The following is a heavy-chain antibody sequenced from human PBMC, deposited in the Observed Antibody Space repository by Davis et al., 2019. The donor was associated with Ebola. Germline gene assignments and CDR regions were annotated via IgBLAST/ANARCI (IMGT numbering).Heavy chain of an antibody. CDR2: IIPILGIA. CDR1: GGTFSSYT. CDR3: ASGLYSGSYAYVY. Sequence: SVKVSCKASGGTFSSYTISWVRQAPGQGLEWMGRIIPILGIANYAQKFQGRVTITADKSTSTAYMELSSLRSEDTAVYYCASGLYSGSYAYVYWGQGTLVTVSS. D-gene: IGHD1-26*01. V-gene: IGHV1-69*02. J-gene: IGHJ4*02.